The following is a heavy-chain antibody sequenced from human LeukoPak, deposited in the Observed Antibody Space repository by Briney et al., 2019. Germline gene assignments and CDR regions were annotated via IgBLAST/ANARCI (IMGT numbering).Heavy chain of an antibody. J-gene: IGHJ6*03. CDR1: GFTFSNYA. Sequence: GRSLRLSCAASGFTFSNYAMHWVRQAPGKGLEWVAVISYDGSNKYYADSVKGRFTTSRDNSKNTLYLQMNNLRPEDTAVFYCARGQGYESYYYMDVWGKGTTVSVSS. CDR3: ARGQGYESYYYMDV. V-gene: IGHV3-30*04. CDR2: ISYDGSNK. D-gene: IGHD2-2*01.